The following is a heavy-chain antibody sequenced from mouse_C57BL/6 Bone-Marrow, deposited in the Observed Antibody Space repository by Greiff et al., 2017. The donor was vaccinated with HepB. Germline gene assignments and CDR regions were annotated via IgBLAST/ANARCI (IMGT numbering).Heavy chain of an antibody. CDR2: IYPGGGYT. Sequence: VQLQQSGAELVRPGTSVKMSCKASGYTFTNYWIGWAKQRPGHGLEWIGDIYPGGGYTNYNEKFKGKATLTADKSSSTAYMQFSSLTSEDSAIYYCARSKDYDEAWFAYWGQGTLVTVSA. CDR3: ARSKDYDEAWFAY. CDR1: GYTFTNYW. D-gene: IGHD2-4*01. J-gene: IGHJ3*01. V-gene: IGHV1-63*01.